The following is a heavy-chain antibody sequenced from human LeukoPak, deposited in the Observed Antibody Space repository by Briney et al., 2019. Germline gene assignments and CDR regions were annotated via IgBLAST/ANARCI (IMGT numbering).Heavy chain of an antibody. CDR3: ARVFLTYGRRQSGGRQRPNAFDI. CDR1: GGSISSYY. J-gene: IGHJ3*02. Sequence: SETLSLTCTVSGGSISSYYWSWIRQPPGKGLEWIGYIYYSGSTNYNPSLKSRVTISVDTSKNQFSLRLSSVTAADTGVYYCARVFLTYGRRQSGGRQRPNAFDIWGHGTMVTVSS. CDR2: IYYSGST. D-gene: IGHD2/OR15-2a*01. V-gene: IGHV4-59*12.